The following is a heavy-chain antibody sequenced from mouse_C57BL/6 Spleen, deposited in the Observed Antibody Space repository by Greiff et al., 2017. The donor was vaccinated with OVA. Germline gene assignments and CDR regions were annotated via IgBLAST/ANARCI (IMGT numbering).Heavy chain of an antibody. Sequence: VQLKQSGPELVKPGASVKISCKASGYAFSSSWMNWVKQRPGKGLEWIGRIYPGDGDTTYNGKFKGKATLTADKSSSTAYMQLSSLTSEDSAVYFCARGGLGLDYWGQGTTLTVSS. V-gene: IGHV1-82*01. CDR3: ARGGLGLDY. CDR2: IYPGDGDT. J-gene: IGHJ2*01. CDR1: GYAFSSSW. D-gene: IGHD4-1*01.